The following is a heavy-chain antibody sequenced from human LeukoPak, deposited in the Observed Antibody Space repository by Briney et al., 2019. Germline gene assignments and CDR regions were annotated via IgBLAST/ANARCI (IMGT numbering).Heavy chain of an antibody. CDR1: GDSITSHY. Sequence: SETLSLTCNVSGDSITSHYWNWIRQPPGKGLEWLGYIYLTGISKFHPSLKSRVSMSVDTAKNQFFLKVNSVTAADTAVYHCARSVDYFDNTGPHMMFDYWGQGSLVTVSS. J-gene: IGHJ4*02. D-gene: IGHD3-22*01. CDR3: ARSVDYFDNTGPHMMFDY. CDR2: IYLTGIS. V-gene: IGHV4-59*11.